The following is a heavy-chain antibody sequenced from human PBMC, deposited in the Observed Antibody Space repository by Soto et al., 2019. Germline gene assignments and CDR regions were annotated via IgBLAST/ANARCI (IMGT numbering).Heavy chain of an antibody. D-gene: IGHD4-17*01. CDR3: AKDLQAYGDYNYYYYGMHV. CDR2: ISYDGHNK. J-gene: IGHJ6*02. Sequence: QVQLVESGGGVVQPGGSLRLSCTASGFTFTTFGIHWVRQAPGKGLEWVALISYDGHNKYYSDSVKGRFTISRDNYKNRLSLQMNSLRAEDTAVYYWAKDLQAYGDYNYYYYGMHVWGQGTTVSVSS. V-gene: IGHV3-30*18. CDR1: GFTFTTFG.